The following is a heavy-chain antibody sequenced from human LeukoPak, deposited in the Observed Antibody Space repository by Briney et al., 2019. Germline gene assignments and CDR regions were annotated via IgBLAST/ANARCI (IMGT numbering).Heavy chain of an antibody. Sequence: PSETLPLTCTVSGGSVSNGNYYWSWIRQPPGKGLEWIGNMHYSGSTNYNPSLKSRVTISVDTSMNQLSLLLTSATAADTAVYYCARDSLLRGSGWDYWYFDLWGRGTLVTVSS. CDR1: GGSVSNGNYY. CDR2: MHYSGST. J-gene: IGHJ2*01. V-gene: IGHV4-61*01. D-gene: IGHD6-25*01. CDR3: ARDSLLRGSGWDYWYFDL.